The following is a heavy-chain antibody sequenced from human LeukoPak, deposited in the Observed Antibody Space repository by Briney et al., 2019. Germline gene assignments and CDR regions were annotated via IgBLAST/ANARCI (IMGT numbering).Heavy chain of an antibody. CDR1: GYIFTSYG. CDR3: ARFDSSGYYYFDY. V-gene: IGHV1-18*04. CDR2: ISANNGNT. D-gene: IGHD3-22*01. J-gene: IGHJ4*02. Sequence: ASMKVSCKASGYIFTSYGINWVRQAPGQGPEWMGWISANNGNTNYAQKLQGRVTMTTDTFTSTAYMELRSLRSDDTAVYYCARFDSSGYYYFDYWGQGTLVTVSS.